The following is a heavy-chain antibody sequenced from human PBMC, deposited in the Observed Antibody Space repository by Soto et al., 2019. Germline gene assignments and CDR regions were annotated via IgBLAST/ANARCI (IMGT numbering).Heavy chain of an antibody. J-gene: IGHJ4*02. D-gene: IGHD5-18*01. CDR1: GGSVSSGSYY. CDR2: IYYGGNT. Sequence: SETLSLTCTVSGGSVSSGSYYWSWIRQPPGKGLEWIGYIYYGGNTYYNPSLKSRVTISVDTSKNQFSLKLSSVTAADTAVYYCARGGYSYIDYWGQGTLVTVSS. CDR3: ARGGYSYIDY. V-gene: IGHV4-61*01.